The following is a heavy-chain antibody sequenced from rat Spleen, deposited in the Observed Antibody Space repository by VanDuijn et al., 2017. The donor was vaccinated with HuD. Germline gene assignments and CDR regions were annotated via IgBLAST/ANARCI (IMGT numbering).Heavy chain of an antibody. J-gene: IGHJ1*01. D-gene: IGHD1-1*01. V-gene: IGHV3-3*01. CDR3: AKDGPFYYYTRHHYWYFDF. CDR1: GHSITSSYR. CDR2: INSAGTT. Sequence: EVQLQESGPGLVKPSQSLSLTCSVTGHSITSSYRWNWIRKFPGNKLEWMGYINSAGTTNYNPSLKSRISITRDTSKNQFFLQVNSVTTEDTATYYCAKDGPFYYYTRHHYWYFDFWGPGTMVTVSS.